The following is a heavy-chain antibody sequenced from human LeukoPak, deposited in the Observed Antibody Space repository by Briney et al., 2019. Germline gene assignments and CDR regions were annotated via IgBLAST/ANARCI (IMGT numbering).Heavy chain of an antibody. D-gene: IGHD1-1*01. V-gene: IGHV3-9*01. CDR3: ARSVELVRGYFDF. CDR1: GFIFDDYS. CDR2: ISWNSDSK. J-gene: IGHJ4*02. Sequence: GGSLRLSCAASGFIFDDYSMHWVWQAPEKGLEWVSGISWNSDSKDYADSVKGRFTISRDNAKNSLFLQVNSLRTEDTALYYCARSVELVRGYFDFWGQGTLVTVSS.